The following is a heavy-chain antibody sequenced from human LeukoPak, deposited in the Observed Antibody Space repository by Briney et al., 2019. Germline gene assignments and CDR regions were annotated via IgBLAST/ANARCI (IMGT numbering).Heavy chain of an antibody. D-gene: IGHD3-22*01. Sequence: ASVKVSCKASRYTFTGYYMHWVRQAPGQGLEWMGWINPNSGGTNYAQKFQGRVTMTRDTSISTAYMELSRLRSDDTAVYYCARRIGNSSGYYTFDYWGQGTLVTVSS. CDR3: ARRIGNSSGYYTFDY. V-gene: IGHV1-2*02. J-gene: IGHJ4*02. CDR1: RYTFTGYY. CDR2: INPNSGGT.